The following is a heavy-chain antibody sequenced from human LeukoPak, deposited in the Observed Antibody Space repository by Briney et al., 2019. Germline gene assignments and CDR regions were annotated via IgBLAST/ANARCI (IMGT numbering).Heavy chain of an antibody. CDR2: IYCSGST. Sequence: SETLSLTCTVSGCSISSYYWSWIRQPPGKGLEWIWDIYCSGSTNYNPSLKSRVTISVDTSKNQFSLKLSSVTAADTAVYYCALGGYDYVWGSYSSFDYWGQGTLVTVSS. D-gene: IGHD3-16*01. V-gene: IGHV4-59*01. CDR1: GCSISSYY. J-gene: IGHJ4*02. CDR3: ALGGYDYVWGSYSSFDY.